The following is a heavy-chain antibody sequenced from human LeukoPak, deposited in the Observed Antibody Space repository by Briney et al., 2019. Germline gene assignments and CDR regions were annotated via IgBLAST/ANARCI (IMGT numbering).Heavy chain of an antibody. Sequence: SVTVSCQASGGTFSSYAISWVRQAPGQGLEWMGGIIHIFGTANYAQKFQGRVTITADESTSTTYMELSSLRSEDTAVYYCSRSSRSYYCGMDVWGQGTTVTVSS. CDR1: GGTFSSYA. CDR3: SRSSRSYYCGMDV. J-gene: IGHJ6*02. V-gene: IGHV1-69*13. CDR2: IIHIFGTA.